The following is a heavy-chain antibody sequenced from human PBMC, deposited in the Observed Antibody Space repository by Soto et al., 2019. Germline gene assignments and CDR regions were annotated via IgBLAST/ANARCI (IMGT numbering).Heavy chain of an antibody. J-gene: IGHJ4*02. Sequence: SGPTLVNPTETLTLTCTVSGFSLSNARMGVSWIRQPPGKALEWLAHIFSNDEKSYSTSLKSRLTISKDTSKSQVVLTMTNMDPVDTATYYCARIKASRRTYHLDYWGQGTLVTVSS. V-gene: IGHV2-26*01. CDR1: GFSLSNARMG. CDR3: ARIKASRRTYHLDY. CDR2: IFSNDEK. D-gene: IGHD6-13*01.